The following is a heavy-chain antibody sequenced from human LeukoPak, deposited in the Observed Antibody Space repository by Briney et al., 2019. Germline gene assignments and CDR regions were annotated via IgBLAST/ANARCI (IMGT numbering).Heavy chain of an antibody. CDR1: GFTFSSYG. CDR3: AKDREIVGALDY. D-gene: IGHD1-26*01. V-gene: IGHV3-30*18. J-gene: IGHJ4*02. Sequence: GGSLRLSCAASGFTFSSYGMHWVRQAPGKGLEWVAVISYDGSNKYYADSVKGRFTISRDNSKNTLYLQMNSLRAEDTAVYYCAKDREIVGALDYWGQGTLVTVSS. CDR2: ISYDGSNK.